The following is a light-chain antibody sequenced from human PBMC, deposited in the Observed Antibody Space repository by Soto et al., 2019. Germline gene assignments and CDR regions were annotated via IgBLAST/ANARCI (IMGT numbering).Light chain of an antibody. CDR3: QQYGSSPRFT. Sequence: DIVLTQSPGTLSLSPGERATLSCSASQSVSSSHLAWYQQKPGQAPRLLIYGASSRASGIPERFGGSGSGTDFTLDISRLEPEDSAVYYCQQYGSSPRFTFGPGTKVDIK. CDR1: QSVSSSH. CDR2: GAS. J-gene: IGKJ3*01. V-gene: IGKV3-20*01.